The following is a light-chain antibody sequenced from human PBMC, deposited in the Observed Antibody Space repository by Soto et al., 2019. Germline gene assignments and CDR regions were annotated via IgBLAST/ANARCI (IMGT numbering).Light chain of an antibody. Sequence: DIQMTQSPSTLSASVGDRVTITCRASQSISRWLSWYQQKPGKAPQLLIHMASTLTSGVPSRFSCSASGPGTDFTLTITSLQTDDFATYYGQQYSRYPLTFGGGTEVDI. J-gene: IGKJ4*01. CDR1: QSISRW. V-gene: IGKV1-5*03. CDR2: MAS. CDR3: QQYSRYPLT.